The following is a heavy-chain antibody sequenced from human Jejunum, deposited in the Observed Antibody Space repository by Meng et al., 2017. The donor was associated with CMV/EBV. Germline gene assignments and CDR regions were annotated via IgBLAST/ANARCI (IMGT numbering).Heavy chain of an antibody. Sequence: MSWVRQAPGKGLEWVSVIYSSGVTTYYSDSVKGRFTISRDNSRDTVYLQMNSLRGEDTAIYYCAKVTRFPRMRIEPGSSFYYYGMDVWGQGTTVTVSS. V-gene: IGHV3-23*03. CDR3: AKVTRFPRMRIEPGSSFYYYGMDV. D-gene: IGHD2-2*01. J-gene: IGHJ6*02. CDR2: IYSSGVTT.